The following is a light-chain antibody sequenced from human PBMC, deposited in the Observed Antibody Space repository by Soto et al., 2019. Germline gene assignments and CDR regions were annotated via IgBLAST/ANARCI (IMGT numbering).Light chain of an antibody. J-gene: IGLJ1*01. CDR2: EVS. Sequence: QSALTQPASVSGSPGQSIAISCTGTSSDVGGYNFVSWYQQHPGQAPKLMIHEVSNRPSGVSDRFSGSKSGNTASLTSSGLQADDEADYYCSSQTSDNTRVFGIRTKVTVL. CDR3: SSQTSDNTRV. V-gene: IGLV2-14*01. CDR1: SSDVGGYNF.